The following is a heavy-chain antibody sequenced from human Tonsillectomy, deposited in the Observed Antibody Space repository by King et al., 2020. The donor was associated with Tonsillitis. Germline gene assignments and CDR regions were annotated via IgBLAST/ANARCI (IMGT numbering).Heavy chain of an antibody. V-gene: IGHV5-51*01. CDR2: IYPGDSDT. J-gene: IGHJ3*02. D-gene: IGHD2-15*01. CDR3: ARYLDCSGGSCYPDAFDI. CDR1: GYSFTSYW. Sequence: QLVQSGAEVKKPGESLKISCKGSGYSFTSYWIGWVRQMPGKGLEWMGIIYPGDSDTRYSPSFQGQVTISADKSISTAYLQWSSLKASDTAMYYCARYLDCSGGSCYPDAFDIWGQGTMVTVSS.